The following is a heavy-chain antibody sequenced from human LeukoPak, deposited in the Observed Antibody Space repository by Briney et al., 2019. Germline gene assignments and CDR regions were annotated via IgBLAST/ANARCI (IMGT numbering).Heavy chain of an antibody. D-gene: IGHD3-22*01. CDR2: IDPNSGDP. V-gene: IGHV1-2*02. J-gene: IGHJ4*02. CDR1: GYSFTGYF. CDR3: ARSGSTGYSLDY. Sequence: ASVKVSCKASGYSFTGYFIHWVRQAPGQGLEWMGCIDPNSGDPKYAQKFQGRVSMPRDTSTRTAYMELSRLRSDDTAVYFCARSGSTGYSLDYWGQGTLVTVSS.